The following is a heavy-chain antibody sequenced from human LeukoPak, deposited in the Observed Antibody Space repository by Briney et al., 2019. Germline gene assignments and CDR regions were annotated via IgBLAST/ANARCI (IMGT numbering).Heavy chain of an antibody. D-gene: IGHD5-12*01. CDR3: ARDPSSGYDPDFDY. J-gene: IGHJ4*02. CDR1: GFTFSSYV. Sequence: GGSLRLSCAASGFTFSSYVMHWVRQAPGKGLEWVAIISYDGSNEYYADSVKGRFTISRDNSKNTLYLQMNSLRAADTAVYYCARDPSSGYDPDFDYWGQGTLVTVSS. CDR2: ISYDGSNE. V-gene: IGHV3-30*04.